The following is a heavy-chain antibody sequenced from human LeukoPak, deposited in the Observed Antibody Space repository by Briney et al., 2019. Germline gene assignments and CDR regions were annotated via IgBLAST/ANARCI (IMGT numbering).Heavy chain of an antibody. CDR1: GGTFSSYA. CDR2: IIPIFGTA. V-gene: IGHV1-69*05. J-gene: IGHJ3*02. Sequence: ASVKVSCKASGGTFSSYAISWVRQAPGQGLEWMGGIIPIFGTANYAQKFQGRVTITTDESTSTAYMELSSLRSEDTAVYYCARDRGGSSLDGAFDIWGQGTMVTVSS. D-gene: IGHD1-26*01. CDR3: ARDRGGSSLDGAFDI.